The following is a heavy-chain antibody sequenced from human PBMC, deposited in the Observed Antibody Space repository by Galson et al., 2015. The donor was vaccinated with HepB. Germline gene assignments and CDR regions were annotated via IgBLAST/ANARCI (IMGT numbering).Heavy chain of an antibody. CDR2: IDPSDSYT. V-gene: IGHV5-10-1*01. Sequence: SGAEVKKPGESLRISCKGSGYSFTSYWISWVRQMPGKGLEWMGRIDPSDSYTNYSPSFQGHVTISADKSISTAYLQWSSLKASDTAMYYCARSGRLFSFSNWFDPWGQGTLVTVSS. D-gene: IGHD1-26*01. J-gene: IGHJ5*02. CDR1: GYSFTSYW. CDR3: ARSGRLFSFSNWFDP.